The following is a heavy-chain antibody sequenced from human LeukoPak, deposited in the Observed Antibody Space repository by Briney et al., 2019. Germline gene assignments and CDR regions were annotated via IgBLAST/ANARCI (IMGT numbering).Heavy chain of an antibody. Sequence: PGRSLRLSCAASGFTFDDYAMHWVRQAPGKGLEWVSGISWNSGSIGYADSVKGRFTISRDNAKNSLYLQMNGLRAEDTALYFCARIGYSSSSNDYWGPGTLVTVSS. CDR2: ISWNSGSI. J-gene: IGHJ4*02. D-gene: IGHD6-6*01. V-gene: IGHV3-9*01. CDR1: GFTFDDYA. CDR3: ARIGYSSSSNDY.